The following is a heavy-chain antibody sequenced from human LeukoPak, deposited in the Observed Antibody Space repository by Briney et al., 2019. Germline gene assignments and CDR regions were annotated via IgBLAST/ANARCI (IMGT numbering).Heavy chain of an antibody. J-gene: IGHJ4*02. CDR1: GFIFNNYA. D-gene: IGHD6-6*01. Sequence: GGSLRLSCAGSGFIFNNYAMHWVRQAPGKGLEWVAIISYHGSNKYYADSVKGRFTISRDNSKSTLYLQMNSLRAEDTAVYYCARSKSSSSPNFDYWGQGTLVTVSS. V-gene: IGHV3-30-3*01. CDR3: ARSKSSSSPNFDY. CDR2: ISYHGSNK.